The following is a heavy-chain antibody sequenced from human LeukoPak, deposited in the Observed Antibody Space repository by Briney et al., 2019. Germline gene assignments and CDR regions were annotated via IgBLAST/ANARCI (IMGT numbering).Heavy chain of an antibody. CDR1: GFTFSSYG. D-gene: IGHD3-9*01. CDR2: ISYDGSNK. Sequence: GGSLRLSCAASGFTFSSYGMHWVRQAPGKGLEWVAVISYDGSNKYYADSVKGRFTISRDNSKNTLYLQMNSLRAEDTAVYYCAEDILRYFDWLSLDYWGQGTLVTVSS. V-gene: IGHV3-30*18. CDR3: AEDILRYFDWLSLDY. J-gene: IGHJ4*02.